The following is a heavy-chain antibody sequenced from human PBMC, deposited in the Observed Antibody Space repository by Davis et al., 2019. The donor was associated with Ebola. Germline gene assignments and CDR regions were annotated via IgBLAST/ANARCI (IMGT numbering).Heavy chain of an antibody. V-gene: IGHV3-7*03. Sequence: GESLKISCAASGFTFSSYWMSWVRQAPGKGLEWVANIKQDGSEKYYVDSVKGRFTISRDNAKNSLYLQMNSLRAEDTAVYYCAKTVVVTAIPLFDYWGQGTLVTVSS. CDR1: GFTFSSYW. CDR2: IKQDGSEK. D-gene: IGHD2-21*02. CDR3: AKTVVVTAIPLFDY. J-gene: IGHJ4*02.